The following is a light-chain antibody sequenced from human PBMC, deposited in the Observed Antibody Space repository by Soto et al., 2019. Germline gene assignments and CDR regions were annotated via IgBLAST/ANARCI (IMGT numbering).Light chain of an antibody. J-gene: IGKJ1*01. CDR1: QSVSSN. Sequence: EIVMTQSPATLSVSPGERAALSCRASQSVSSNLAWYQQKPGQAPRLLMYGISIMATGIPARFSGSGSGTEFTLTISSLQSEDFAVYYCQQDHNRPPWTFGQGTKVEIK. CDR2: GIS. V-gene: IGKV3D-15*01. CDR3: QQDHNRPPWT.